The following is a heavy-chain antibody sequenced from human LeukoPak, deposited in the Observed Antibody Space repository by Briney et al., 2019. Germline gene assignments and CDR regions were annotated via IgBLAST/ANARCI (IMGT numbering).Heavy chain of an antibody. V-gene: IGHV3-7*05. CDR1: GFIFSSHW. Sequence: GGSLRLSCAASGFIFSSHWMSWVRQAPGKGLEWVANIKQDGGEKYYVDSVKGRFTISRDNAKNSLYLQMNCLRAEDTAVYYCARAGCGGGNCYAALFDYWGQGTLVTVSS. J-gene: IGHJ4*02. CDR2: IKQDGGEK. CDR3: ARAGCGGGNCYAALFDY. D-gene: IGHD2-15*01.